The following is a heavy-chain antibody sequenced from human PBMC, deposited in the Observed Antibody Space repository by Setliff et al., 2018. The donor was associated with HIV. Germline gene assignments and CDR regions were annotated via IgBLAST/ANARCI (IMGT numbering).Heavy chain of an antibody. V-gene: IGHV3-74*01. CDR2: INSDGKRI. Sequence: GGSLRLSCAASGFTFSNYWMHWVRQAPGKGLVWVSRINSDGKRIYYGESVNGRFTISRDNPKNTLYLQMNSLRAEDTAVYYCARDATYYNFWSGSYDAFDVWGPGTMVTVSS. CDR1: GFTFSNYW. D-gene: IGHD3-3*01. J-gene: IGHJ3*01. CDR3: ARDATYYNFWSGSYDAFDV.